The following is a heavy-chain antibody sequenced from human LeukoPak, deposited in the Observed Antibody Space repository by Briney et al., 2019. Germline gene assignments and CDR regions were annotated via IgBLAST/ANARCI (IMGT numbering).Heavy chain of an antibody. J-gene: IGHJ5*02. CDR2: IYSGGYT. V-gene: IGHV3-66*01. Sequence: SGGSLRLSCAASGFTVSDNYMSWVRQAPGEGLEWVSVIYSGGYTYYADSVKGRFTISRDNSKNTLYLQMSSLRAEDTAVYYCAKSTGGVIAAWGQGTLVTVSS. CDR1: GFTVSDNY. D-gene: IGHD3-16*02. CDR3: AKSTGGVIAA.